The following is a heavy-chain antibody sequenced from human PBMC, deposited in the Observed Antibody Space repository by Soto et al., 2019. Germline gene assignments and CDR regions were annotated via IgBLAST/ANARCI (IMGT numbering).Heavy chain of an antibody. CDR3: ASGNYYDSNPTPRFQH. J-gene: IGHJ1*01. CDR2: IIPIFGTA. D-gene: IGHD3-22*01. Sequence: SVKVSCKASGGTFSSYAISWVRQAPGQGLELMGGIIPIFGTANYAQKFQGRVTITADKSTSTAYMELSSLRSEDTAVYYCASGNYYDSNPTPRFQHWGQGTLVTVSS. V-gene: IGHV1-69*06. CDR1: GGTFSSYA.